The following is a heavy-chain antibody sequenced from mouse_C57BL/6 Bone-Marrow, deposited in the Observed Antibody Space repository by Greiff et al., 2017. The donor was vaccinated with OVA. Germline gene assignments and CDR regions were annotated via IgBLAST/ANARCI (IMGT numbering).Heavy chain of an antibody. V-gene: IGHV10-3*01. CDR1: GFTFNTYA. Sequence: EVKLVESGGGLVQPKGSLKLSCAASGFTFNTYAMHWVRQAPGKGLEWVARLRSKSSNYATYYADSVKDRFTISRDDSQSMLYLQMNNLKTEDTAMYYCVRDGLYDYDPPFAYWGQGTLVTVSA. J-gene: IGHJ3*01. D-gene: IGHD2-4*01. CDR3: VRDGLYDYDPPFAY. CDR2: LRSKSSNYAT.